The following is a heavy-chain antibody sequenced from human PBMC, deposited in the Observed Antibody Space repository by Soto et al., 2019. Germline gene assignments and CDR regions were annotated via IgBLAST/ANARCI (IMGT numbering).Heavy chain of an antibody. CDR3: ARASDTVIVGATAHFGY. CDR2: INPNSGGT. V-gene: IGHV1-2*02. Sequence: GASVKVSCKASGYTFTGYCMHWVRQAPGQGLEWMGWINPNSGGTNYAQKFQGRVTMTRDTSISTAYMELSRLRSDDTAVYYCARASDTVIVGATAHFGYWGQGTLVTVSS. CDR1: GYTFTGYC. D-gene: IGHD1-26*01. J-gene: IGHJ4*02.